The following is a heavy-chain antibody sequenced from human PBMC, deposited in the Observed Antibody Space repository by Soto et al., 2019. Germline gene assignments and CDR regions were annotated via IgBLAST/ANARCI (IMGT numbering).Heavy chain of an antibody. J-gene: IGHJ4*02. CDR2: IYYSGST. CDR1: GGSISSYY. V-gene: IGHV4-59*12. D-gene: IGHD3-16*01. Sequence: SETLSLTCTVSGGSISSYYWSWIRQPPGKGLEYIGYIYYSGSTNYNPSLQSRVTISVDKSKNQFSLKLSSVTAADTAVYYCARDRGGLFDYWGQGTLVTVSS. CDR3: ARDRGGLFDY.